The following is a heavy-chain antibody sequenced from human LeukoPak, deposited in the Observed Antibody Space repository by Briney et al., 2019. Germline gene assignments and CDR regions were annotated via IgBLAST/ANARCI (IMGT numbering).Heavy chain of an antibody. CDR2: INHSGST. D-gene: IGHD2-2*01. CDR1: GGSFSGYY. CDR3: ARGPDIVVVPAAYDYWYFDL. Sequence: SETLSLTCAVYGGSFSGYYWSWIRQPPGKGLEWIGEINHSGSTNYNPSLKSRVTISLDTSKNQFSLKLSSVTAADTAVYYCARGPDIVVVPAAYDYWYFDLWGRGTLVTVSS. V-gene: IGHV4-34*01. J-gene: IGHJ2*01.